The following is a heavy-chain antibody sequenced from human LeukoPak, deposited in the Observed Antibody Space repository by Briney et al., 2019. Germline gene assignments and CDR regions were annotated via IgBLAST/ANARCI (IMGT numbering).Heavy chain of an antibody. CDR3: ATSIYRRGGYYDSSGYYPHYYFDY. Sequence: GGSLRLSCAASGFTFSSYAMSWVRQAPGKGLEWVSAISGSGGSTYYADSVKGRFTISRDNSKNTLYLQMNSLRAEDTAVYDCATSIYRRGGYYDSSGYYPHYYFDYWGQGTLVTVSS. V-gene: IGHV3-23*01. J-gene: IGHJ4*02. CDR1: GFTFSSYA. D-gene: IGHD3-22*01. CDR2: ISGSGGST.